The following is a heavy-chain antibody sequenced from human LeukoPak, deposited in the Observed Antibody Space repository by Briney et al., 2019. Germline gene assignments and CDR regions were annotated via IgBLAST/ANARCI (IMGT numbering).Heavy chain of an antibody. J-gene: IGHJ4*02. Sequence: PSETLSLTCTVSGVSISSYYWSWIRQPPGKGLEWIGYIYYSGSTNYNPSLKSRVTISVDTSKNQFSLKLSSVTAADTAVYYCARAGYYDSSGKELFDYWGRGTLVTVSS. D-gene: IGHD3-22*01. CDR1: GVSISSYY. CDR3: ARAGYYDSSGKELFDY. CDR2: IYYSGST. V-gene: IGHV4-59*01.